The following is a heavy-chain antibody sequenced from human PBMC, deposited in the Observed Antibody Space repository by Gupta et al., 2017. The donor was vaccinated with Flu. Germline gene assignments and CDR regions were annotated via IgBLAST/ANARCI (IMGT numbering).Heavy chain of an antibody. D-gene: IGHD1-1*01. CDR3: ARARLVNDVRYFDL. CDR1: GFNFRDYS. V-gene: IGHV3-48*04. Sequence: DVQLVESGGDLAQPGGSLRLSCVGSGFNFRDYSLNWVRQAPGKGLEWVSYINITNNRTIYYAKSVKGRFTISRDDAENSLYLQMNRLTVEDTAVYFCARARLVNDVRYFDLWGQGTRVTVS. CDR2: NITNNRTI. J-gene: IGHJ4*02.